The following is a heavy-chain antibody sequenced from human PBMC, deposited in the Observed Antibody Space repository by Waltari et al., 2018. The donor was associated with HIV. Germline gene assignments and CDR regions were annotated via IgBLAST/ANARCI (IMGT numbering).Heavy chain of an antibody. J-gene: IGHJ5*02. CDR3: ARVPFHSRPNNWFDP. Sequence: QVQLQESGPGLVKPSETLSLTCTVSGGSISSYYWSWFRQPPGKGLEWIGYIYYSGSTNYNPSLKSRVTISGDTAKNQFSLKLSSVTAADTAVYYCARVPFHSRPNNWFDPWGQGTLVTVSS. D-gene: IGHD3-22*01. CDR2: IYYSGST. V-gene: IGHV4-59*01. CDR1: GGSISSYY.